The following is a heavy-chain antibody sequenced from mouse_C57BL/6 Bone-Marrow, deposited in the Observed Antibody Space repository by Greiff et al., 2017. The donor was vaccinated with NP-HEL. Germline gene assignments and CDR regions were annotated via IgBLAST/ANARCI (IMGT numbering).Heavy chain of an antibody. CDR1: GFTFSDYG. V-gene: IGHV5-17*01. D-gene: IGHD1-1*01. CDR2: ISSGSSTI. Sequence: EVKLQESGGGLVKPGGTLKLSCAASGFTFSDYGMHWVRQAPEKGLEWVAYISSGSSTIYYADTVKGRFTISRDNAKNTLFLQMTSLRSEDTAMYYCARPPITTVVAFDYWGQGTTLTVSS. J-gene: IGHJ2*01. CDR3: ARPPITTVVAFDY.